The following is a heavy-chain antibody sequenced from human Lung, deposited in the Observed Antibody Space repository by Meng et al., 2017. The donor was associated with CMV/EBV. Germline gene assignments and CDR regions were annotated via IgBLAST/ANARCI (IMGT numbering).Heavy chain of an antibody. V-gene: IGHV3-15*01. CDR2: IKSKTDGGTT. CDR3: ATDWNYRKSLDY. Sequence: SXAGPGFTFAVTWMSWVRQAPGKGLEWVGRIKSKTDGGTTEFAAPVKGRFTIFRDDSTNTLYLEMNSRKAEDTAVYFCATDWNYRKSLDYWGQGSXVTVSS. D-gene: IGHD1-7*01. CDR1: GFTFAVTW. J-gene: IGHJ4*02.